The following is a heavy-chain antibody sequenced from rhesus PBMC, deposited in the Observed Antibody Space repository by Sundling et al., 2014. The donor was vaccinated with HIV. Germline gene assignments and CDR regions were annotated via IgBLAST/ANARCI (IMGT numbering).Heavy chain of an antibody. V-gene: IGHV4-165*02. Sequence: QVQLQESGPGLVKPSETLSLTCAVSGGSISDNHYWNWIRQPPGKGLEWIGCIGGSSGNTHYNPSLKSRVTISTDTSKKQFSLKLSSVTAADTAVYYCAIVPGKAAGLPPDYWGQGVLVTVSS. CDR3: AIVPGKAAGLPPDY. J-gene: IGHJ4*01. CDR1: GGSISDNHY. D-gene: IGHD6-13*01. CDR2: IGGSSGNT.